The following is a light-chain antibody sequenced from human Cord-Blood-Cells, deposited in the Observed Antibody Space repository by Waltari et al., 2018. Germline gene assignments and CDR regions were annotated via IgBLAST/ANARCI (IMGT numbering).Light chain of an antibody. CDR1: QSVLYSSNNKNY. J-gene: IGKJ4*01. CDR2: WAS. Sequence: DIVMTQSPDSLAVSLGERATINCKSSQSVLYSSNNKNYFTWYQQKPGHPPKLLIYWASTGESGVPDRFSGSGFGTDFTRSISRLQAEDVAVYYCQQYYSTPLTFGGGTKVEIK. CDR3: QQYYSTPLT. V-gene: IGKV4-1*01.